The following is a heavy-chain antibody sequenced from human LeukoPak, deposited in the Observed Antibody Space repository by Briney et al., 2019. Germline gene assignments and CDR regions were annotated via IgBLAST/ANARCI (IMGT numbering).Heavy chain of an antibody. D-gene: IGHD6-6*01. J-gene: IGHJ4*02. Sequence: GGSLRLPCAASGFTFSSYAMSWVRQAPGKGLEWVSAISGSGGSTYYADSVKGRFTISRDNSKNTLYLQMNSLRAEDTAVYYCAKGSIAARRGPNFDYWGQGTLVTVSS. CDR2: ISGSGGST. V-gene: IGHV3-23*01. CDR1: GFTFSSYA. CDR3: AKGSIAARRGPNFDY.